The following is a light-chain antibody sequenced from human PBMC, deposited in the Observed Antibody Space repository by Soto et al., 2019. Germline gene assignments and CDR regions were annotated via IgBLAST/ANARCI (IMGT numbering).Light chain of an antibody. CDR2: GAS. V-gene: IGKV3-15*01. CDR3: QQYNIWPWT. CDR1: QSVSSG. Sequence: EIVTTQSPATLSVSPGERATLSCRTGQSVSSGLAWYQQKPGQAPRLLIYGASTRATGIPARFSGSVSGTDFPLTTCSLQSEDSAVYYCQQYNIWPWTFGQGTKVEIK. J-gene: IGKJ1*01.